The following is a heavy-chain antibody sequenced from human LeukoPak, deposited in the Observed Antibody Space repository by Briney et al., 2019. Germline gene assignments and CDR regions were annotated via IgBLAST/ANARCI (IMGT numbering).Heavy chain of an antibody. Sequence: ASQTLSLTCAVYGGSFSGYYWSWICQPPGKGLEWIGEINHSGSTNYNPSLKSRVTISVDTSKNQFSLKLSSVTAADTAVYYCARAYGSVRVPATVPVEGFDYWGQGTLVTVSS. CDR3: ARAYGSVRVPATVPVEGFDY. D-gene: IGHD3-10*01. CDR1: GGSFSGYY. CDR2: INHSGST. V-gene: IGHV4-34*01. J-gene: IGHJ4*02.